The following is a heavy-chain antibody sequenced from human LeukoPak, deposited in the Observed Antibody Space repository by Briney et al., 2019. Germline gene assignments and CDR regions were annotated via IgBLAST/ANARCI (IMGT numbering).Heavy chain of an antibody. D-gene: IGHD3-9*01. V-gene: IGHV3-30*03. CDR2: ISYDGSNK. Sequence: PGGSLRLSCAASGFTFSSYGMHWVRQAPGKGLEWVAVISYDGSNKYYADSVKGRFTISRDNSKNTLYLQMNSLRAEDTAVYYCATLPYYDILTGSPAFDIWGQGTMVTVSS. J-gene: IGHJ3*02. CDR1: GFTFSSYG. CDR3: ATLPYYDILTGSPAFDI.